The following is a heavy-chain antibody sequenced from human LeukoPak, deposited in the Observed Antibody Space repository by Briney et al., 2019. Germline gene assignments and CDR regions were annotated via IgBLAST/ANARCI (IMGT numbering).Heavy chain of an antibody. CDR3: ARDGRYYYDNRGNYYMDV. D-gene: IGHD3-22*01. V-gene: IGHV3-74*01. Sequence: GGSLRLSCAASGFTFSSYWMHWVRQAPGKGLVWVSRINTDGSSTSYADSVKGRFTISRDNAKNTLYLQMNSLRAEDTAVYYCARDGRYYYDNRGNYYMDVWGKGTTVTVSS. CDR1: GFTFSSYW. CDR2: INTDGSST. J-gene: IGHJ6*03.